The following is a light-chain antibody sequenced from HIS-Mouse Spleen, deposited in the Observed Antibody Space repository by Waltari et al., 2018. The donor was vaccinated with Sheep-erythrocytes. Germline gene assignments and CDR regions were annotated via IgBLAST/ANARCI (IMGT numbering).Light chain of an antibody. J-gene: IGLJ1*01. V-gene: IGLV2-11*01. CDR1: SSDVGGYNY. CDR3: CSYAGSYNHV. Sequence: QSVLTQPPSASGTPGQRVTISCTGTSSDVGGYNYVSWYQQHPGKAPKLMIYDVSNRPSGVPDRFSGSKSGNTASLTISGLQAEDEADYYCCSYAGSYNHVFATGTKVTVL. CDR2: DVS.